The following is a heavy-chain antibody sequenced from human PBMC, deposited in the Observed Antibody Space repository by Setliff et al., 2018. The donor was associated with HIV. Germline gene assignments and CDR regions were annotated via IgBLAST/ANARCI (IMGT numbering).Heavy chain of an antibody. Sequence: PSETLSLTCAFYGGSFSSYYWNWIRQHPGKGLEWIGYIYHSGITYYNPSLKSRVTISLDTSKNQFSLKLSSVTAADTAVYYCARVPRITTLRNAFDIWGQGTLVTV. CDR1: GGSFSSYY. D-gene: IGHD3-3*01. J-gene: IGHJ3*02. CDR3: ARVPRITTLRNAFDI. V-gene: IGHV4-34*09. CDR2: IYHSGIT.